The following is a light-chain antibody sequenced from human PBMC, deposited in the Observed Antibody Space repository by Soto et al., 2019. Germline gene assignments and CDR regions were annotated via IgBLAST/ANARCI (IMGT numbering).Light chain of an antibody. Sequence: EIVLTQSPATLSLSPGERATLSCGASQSVSSSYLAWYQQKPGRAPRLLIYDASSRATGIPDRFSGSGSGTDFTLTISRLEPEDFAVYYCQQYGSSPPTFGQGTKVDIK. CDR3: QQYGSSPPT. V-gene: IGKV3D-20*01. CDR2: DAS. J-gene: IGKJ1*01. CDR1: QSVSSSY.